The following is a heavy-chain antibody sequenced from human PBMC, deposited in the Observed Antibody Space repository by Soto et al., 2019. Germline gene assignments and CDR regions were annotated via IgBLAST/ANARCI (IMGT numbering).Heavy chain of an antibody. CDR2: VSMDSDTI. Sequence: GGSLRLSCTASGFDFSTYSMNWVRQAPGKGLEWIAYVSMDSDTIHYADSVKGRFTISRDDAENSLFLQMNSLRDEDTATYFCARLYYDYVWGQGTTVTVSS. CDR1: GFDFSTYS. J-gene: IGHJ6*02. CDR3: ARLYYDYV. D-gene: IGHD3-3*01. V-gene: IGHV3-48*02.